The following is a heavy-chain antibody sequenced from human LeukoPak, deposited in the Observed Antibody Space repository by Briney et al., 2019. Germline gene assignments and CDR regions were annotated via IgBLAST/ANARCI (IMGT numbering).Heavy chain of an antibody. V-gene: IGHV4-34*01. CDR3: ARGGEIGYCNNGVCHTGFDY. Sequence: SETLSLTCAVYGGSFSGYYWSWIRQPPGKGLEWIGEINHSGSTNYNPSLKSRVTISVDTSKNQFSLKLSAVTAAGTAVYYCARGGEIGYCNNGVCHTGFDYWGQRTLVTVSS. D-gene: IGHD2-8*01. CDR1: GGSFSGYY. J-gene: IGHJ4*02. CDR2: INHSGST.